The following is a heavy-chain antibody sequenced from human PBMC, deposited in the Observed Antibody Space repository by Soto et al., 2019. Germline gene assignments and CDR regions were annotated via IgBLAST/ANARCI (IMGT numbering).Heavy chain of an antibody. CDR1: GGSISRYY. D-gene: IGHD2-2*01. Sequence: SETLSLTCTVSGGSISRYYWSWIRQPPGKGLEWIGYIYYSGSTNYNPSLKSRVTISVDTSKNQFSLNLSSVTAADTAVHYCARAGPREVPAATYGMDVWGQGTTVTVSS. V-gene: IGHV4-59*01. CDR2: IYYSGST. CDR3: ARAGPREVPAATYGMDV. J-gene: IGHJ6*02.